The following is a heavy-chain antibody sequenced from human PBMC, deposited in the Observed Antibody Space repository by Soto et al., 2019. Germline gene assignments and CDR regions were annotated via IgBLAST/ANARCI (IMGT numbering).Heavy chain of an antibody. J-gene: IGHJ6*02. CDR2: IYTSANT. CDR3: ARDCSGRSCYRENYYYNGMDV. CDR1: GGSISSYY. D-gene: IGHD2-15*01. V-gene: IGHV4-4*07. Sequence: PSETLSLTCTVSGGSISSYYGRWIRQPAGKGLEWIGRIYTSANTNYNPSLKSRVTMSVDTSKNQFSLKLSSVTAADTALYSCARDCSGRSCYRENYYYNGMDVWGQGTTVTVSS.